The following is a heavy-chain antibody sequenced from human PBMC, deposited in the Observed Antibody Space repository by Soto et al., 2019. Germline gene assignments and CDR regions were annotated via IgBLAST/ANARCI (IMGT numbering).Heavy chain of an antibody. CDR3: ARDDHIVVVPTSLGAMDF. Sequence: PSETLSLTCAVYGGSISSNKWWSWVRQPPGKGLEWIGEIYHSGSTNYNPSLKSRVTISLDKSKNQFSLKLTSVTAADSAVYYCARDDHIVVVPTSLGAMDFWGQGTTVTVSS. CDR1: GGSISSNKW. V-gene: IGHV4-4*02. CDR2: IYHSGST. J-gene: IGHJ6*02. D-gene: IGHD2-2*01.